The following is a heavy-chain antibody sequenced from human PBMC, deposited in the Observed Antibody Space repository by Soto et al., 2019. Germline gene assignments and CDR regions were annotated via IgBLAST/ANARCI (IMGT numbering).Heavy chain of an antibody. D-gene: IGHD2-15*01. V-gene: IGHV4-31*03. CDR3: ARDLGVAATSCAFDI. CDR2: IDYSGST. Sequence: VQLQESGPGLVKPSQTLSLTCTVSGGSISSGGYYWSWIRQHPGKCLEWIWYIDYSGSTYYNPSLKSRVTISVDTSKNQFSLKLSSVTAADTAVYYCARDLGVAATSCAFDIWGQGTMVTVSS. CDR1: GGSISSGGYY. J-gene: IGHJ3*02.